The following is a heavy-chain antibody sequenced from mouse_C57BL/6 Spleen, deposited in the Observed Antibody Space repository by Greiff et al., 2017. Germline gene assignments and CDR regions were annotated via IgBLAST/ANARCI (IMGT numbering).Heavy chain of an antibody. Sequence: EVQRVESGGGLVKPGGSLKLSCAASGFTFSSYAMSWVRQTPEKRLEWVATISDGGSYTYYPDNVKGRFTISRDNAKNNLYLQMSHLKSEDTAMYYCARVREGKYDYDENYFDYWGHGTTLTVSS. CDR3: ARVREGKYDYDENYFDY. J-gene: IGHJ2*01. D-gene: IGHD2-4*01. CDR1: GFTFSSYA. V-gene: IGHV5-4*01. CDR2: ISDGGSYT.